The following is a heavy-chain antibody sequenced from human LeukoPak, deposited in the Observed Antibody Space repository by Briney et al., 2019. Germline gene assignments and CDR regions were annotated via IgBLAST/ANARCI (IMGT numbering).Heavy chain of an antibody. CDR3: ARDGNFYDYVWGSYRALFDY. Sequence: GASVKVSCKASGGTFISYAISWVRQAPGQGLEWMGGIIPIFGTANYAQKFQGRVTITADESTSTAYMELSSLRSEDTAVYYCARDGNFYDYVWGSYRALFDYWGQGTLVTVSS. V-gene: IGHV1-69*13. J-gene: IGHJ4*02. D-gene: IGHD3-16*02. CDR2: IIPIFGTA. CDR1: GGTFISYA.